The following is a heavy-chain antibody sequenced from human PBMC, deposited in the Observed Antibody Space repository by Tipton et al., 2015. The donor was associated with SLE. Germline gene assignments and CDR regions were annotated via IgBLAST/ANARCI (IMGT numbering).Heavy chain of an antibody. J-gene: IGHJ6*03. CDR1: GGSFSGYY. CDR3: ARVRPPLSIFGVVKGTDYYYMDV. D-gene: IGHD3-3*01. V-gene: IGHV4-34*01. Sequence: TLSLTCAVYGGSFSGYYWSWIRQHPGKGLEWIGEINHSGSTNYNPSLKSRVTISVDTSKNQFSLKLSSVTAADTAVYYCARVRPPLSIFGVVKGTDYYYMDVWGKGTTVTVSS. CDR2: INHSGST.